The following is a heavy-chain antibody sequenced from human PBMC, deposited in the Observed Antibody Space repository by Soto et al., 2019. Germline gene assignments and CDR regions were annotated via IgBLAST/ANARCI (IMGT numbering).Heavy chain of an antibody. CDR3: ASTTVTTPYAFDI. J-gene: IGHJ3*02. CDR2: ISGSGGST. V-gene: IGHV3-23*01. D-gene: IGHD4-17*01. CDR1: GFTFNSYA. Sequence: GGSLRLSCAASGFTFNSYAMSWVRQAPGKGLEWVSAISGSGGSTYYADSVKGRFTISRDNSKNTLYLQMNSLRAEDTAVYYCASTTVTTPYAFDIWGQGTMVTVSS.